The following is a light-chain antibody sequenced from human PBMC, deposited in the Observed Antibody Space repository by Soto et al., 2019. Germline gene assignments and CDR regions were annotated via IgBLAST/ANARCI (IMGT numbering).Light chain of an antibody. Sequence: EIVLTQSPGTLSLSPRVRATLSCRASQSVSSSYLAWYQQKPGQAPRLLIYGASSRATGIPDRFSGSGSGTDFTLTLSRLEPEDFAVYYCQPYGSSPPITFGQGTRLEIK. CDR1: QSVSSSY. V-gene: IGKV3-20*01. CDR3: QPYGSSPPIT. J-gene: IGKJ5*01. CDR2: GAS.